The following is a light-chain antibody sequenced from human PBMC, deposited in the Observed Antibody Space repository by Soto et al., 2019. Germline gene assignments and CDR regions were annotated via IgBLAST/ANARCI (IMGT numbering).Light chain of an antibody. J-gene: IGKJ1*01. CDR2: GAS. V-gene: IGKV3-20*01. CDR1: QGVSSSY. Sequence: EIVLRQSPGTLSLSPGERSTLSCRASQGVSSSYLAWYQQRLGQAPRLLIFGASSRATGIPDRFSGSGSGTDFTLTISRLEPEDFALYYCQHYGSSPRTFGQGTKVDIK. CDR3: QHYGSSPRT.